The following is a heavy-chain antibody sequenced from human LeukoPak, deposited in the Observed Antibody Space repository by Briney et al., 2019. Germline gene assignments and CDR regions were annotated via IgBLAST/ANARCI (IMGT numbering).Heavy chain of an antibody. D-gene: IGHD3-22*01. CDR2: IYYSGST. V-gene: IGHV4-59*08. CDR1: GGSISRYY. Sequence: SETLSLTCTVSGGSISRYYWSWIRQPPGKGLGWIGYIYYSGSTNYNPSLKSRVTISVDTSKNQFSLKLSSVTAADTAVYYCAEETYYYDSSGYVFDYWGQGTLVTVSS. J-gene: IGHJ4*02. CDR3: AEETYYYDSSGYVFDY.